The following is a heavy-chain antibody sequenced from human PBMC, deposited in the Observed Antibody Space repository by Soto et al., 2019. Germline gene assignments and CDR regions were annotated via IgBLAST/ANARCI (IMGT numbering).Heavy chain of an antibody. V-gene: IGHV4-39*07. D-gene: IGHD7-27*01. CDR2: IYYSGST. Sequence: SETLSLTCTVSGGSISSSSYYWGWIRQPPGKGLEGIGSIYYSGSTYYNPSLKSRVTISVDTSKNQFSLKLSSATAADTAVYYCAMFYSRRAGDFSAFDIWGQGTMVTVSS. J-gene: IGHJ3*02. CDR3: AMFYSRRAGDFSAFDI. CDR1: GGSISSSSYY.